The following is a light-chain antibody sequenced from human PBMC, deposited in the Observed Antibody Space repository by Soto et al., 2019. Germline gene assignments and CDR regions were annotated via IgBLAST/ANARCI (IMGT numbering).Light chain of an antibody. CDR1: SSDVGRYNR. J-gene: IGLJ1*01. CDR3: SFYTTTTSYF. Sequence: QSVLTQPPSVSGSPGQSVTISCTGTSSDVGRYNRVSWYQQSPGTAPKLMIYEVFHRPSGIPDRFSGSKSGNTASLTISGLRAEDEADYFCSFYTTTTSYFFGTGTKVTVL. V-gene: IGLV2-18*01. CDR2: EVF.